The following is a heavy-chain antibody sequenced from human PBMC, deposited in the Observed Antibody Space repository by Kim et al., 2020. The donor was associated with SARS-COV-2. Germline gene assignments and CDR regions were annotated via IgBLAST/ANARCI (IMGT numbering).Heavy chain of an antibody. D-gene: IGHD3-10*01. V-gene: IGHV4-4*02. CDR1: GGSISTTNW. Sequence: SDTLSLTCAVSGGSISTTNWWSWVRQPPGKGLEWIGEIYHSGTTTYNPSLESRVSISVDKSKNQFSLKLSSVTAADTAVYYCARDRPHTYGSVTYMDVWGQGTTVTVYS. J-gene: IGHJ6*02. CDR3: ARDRPHTYGSVTYMDV. CDR2: IYHSGTT.